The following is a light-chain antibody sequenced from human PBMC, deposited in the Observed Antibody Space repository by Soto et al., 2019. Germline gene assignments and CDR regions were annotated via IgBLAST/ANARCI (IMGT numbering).Light chain of an antibody. J-gene: IGLJ3*02. Sequence: QTVVTQEPSVSVSPGGTVTLTCGLSSGSVSTTYSPTWYQQTPGQAPRTLIYSTNTRSAGVPDRFSGSILGNKAALTITGAQADDESDYSCVLYMGSGIWVFGGGTKLAV. CDR2: STN. CDR3: VLYMGSGIWV. V-gene: IGLV8-61*01. CDR1: SGSVSTTYS.